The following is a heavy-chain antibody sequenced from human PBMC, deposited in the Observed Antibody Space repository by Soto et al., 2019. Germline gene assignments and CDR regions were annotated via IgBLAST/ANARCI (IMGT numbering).Heavy chain of an antibody. J-gene: IGHJ4*02. V-gene: IGHV1-46*01. CDR2: IIPIFGTA. CDR1: GYTFTSYY. Sequence: ASVKVSCKASGYTFTSYYMHWVRQAPGQGLEWMGGIIPIFGTANYAQKFQGRVTMTTDTSTSTAYMELRSLRSDDTAVYYCARGSWFDDYWGQGTLVTVSS. CDR3: ARGSWFDDY. D-gene: IGHD3-10*01.